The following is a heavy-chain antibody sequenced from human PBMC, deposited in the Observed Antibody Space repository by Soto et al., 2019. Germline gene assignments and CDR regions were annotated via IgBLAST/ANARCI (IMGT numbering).Heavy chain of an antibody. Sequence: ASVKVSCKVSGYTLTELSMHWVRQAPGKGLEWMGGFDPEDGETIYAQKFQGRVTMTEDTSTDTAYMELSSLRSEDTAVYYCATCVYDSSGPLYYFDYWGQGTLVTVSS. J-gene: IGHJ4*02. CDR2: FDPEDGET. D-gene: IGHD3-22*01. CDR3: ATCVYDSSGPLYYFDY. CDR1: GYTLTELS. V-gene: IGHV1-24*01.